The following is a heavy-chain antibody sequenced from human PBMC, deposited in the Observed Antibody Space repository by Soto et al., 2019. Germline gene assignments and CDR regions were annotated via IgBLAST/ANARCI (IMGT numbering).Heavy chain of an antibody. V-gene: IGHV3-33*06. CDR2: IWHDGREK. J-gene: IGHJ4*02. CDR3: AKDGDMTYCSDGTCAVFDS. CDR1: GFTFNKYG. D-gene: IGHD2-15*01. Sequence: QVHLVESGGGVVQPGGSLRLSYAASGFTFNKYGIHWVRQAPGKGLEWVAVIWHDGREKYYADSVKDRFTISRDNSKKMVYLQMKRLRVDDTATYYCAKDGDMTYCSDGTCAVFDSWGQGALVTVSS.